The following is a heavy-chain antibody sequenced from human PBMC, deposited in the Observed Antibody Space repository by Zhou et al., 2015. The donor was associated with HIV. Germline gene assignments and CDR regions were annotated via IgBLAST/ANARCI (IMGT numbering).Heavy chain of an antibody. CDR3: ARDRTFRYYDFGVVIIWVSFDI. V-gene: IGHV1-3*05. Sequence: QVQLVQSGAEEKKPGASVKVSCKASGYTFTSYAMHWVRQAPGQRLEWMGWINAGNGNTKYSQKFQDRVTITRDTSASTAYMELSSLRSEDTAVYYCARDRTFRYYDFGVVIIWVSFDIVGQGTMVTVSS. CDR2: INAGNGNT. J-gene: IGHJ3*02. CDR1: GYTFTSYA. D-gene: IGHD3-3*01.